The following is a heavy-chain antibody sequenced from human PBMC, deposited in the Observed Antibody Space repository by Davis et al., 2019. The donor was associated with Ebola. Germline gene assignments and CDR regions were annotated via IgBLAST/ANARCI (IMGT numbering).Heavy chain of an antibody. CDR1: GYILTSYG. CDR2: ISAYNGNT. D-gene: IGHD3-9*01. CDR3: AGDGDDILTVLGYYYGMDV. V-gene: IGHV1-18*01. Sequence: ASVNVSRMASGYILTSYGISWLRQAPGQGLERMGWISAYNGNTNYAQQLQGRVTITTDTSTSTAYMELRSLRSDDTAVYYCAGDGDDILTVLGYYYGMDVWGQGTTVTVSS. J-gene: IGHJ6*02.